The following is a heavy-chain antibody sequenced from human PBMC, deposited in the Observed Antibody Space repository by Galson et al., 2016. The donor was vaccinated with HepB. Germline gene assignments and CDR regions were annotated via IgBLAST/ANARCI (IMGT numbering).Heavy chain of an antibody. J-gene: IGHJ6*02. CDR2: IYYSGTT. Sequence: LSLTCTVSGDSIFTNYWSWIRQSPGKGLEWIGNIYYSGTTNYKSSLRSRVTISIDMSRNQFSLNLTSVTAADTAVYYCVRGRHSEFFPYDYYGMDVWGQGTTVTVAS. V-gene: IGHV4-59*01. CDR1: GDSIFTNY. CDR3: VRGRHSEFFPYDYYGMDV. D-gene: IGHD3-10*01.